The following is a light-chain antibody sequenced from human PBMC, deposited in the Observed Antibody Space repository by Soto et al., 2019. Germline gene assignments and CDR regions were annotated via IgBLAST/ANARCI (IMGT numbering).Light chain of an antibody. CDR2: GAS. V-gene: IGKV3-20*01. J-gene: IGKJ1*01. Sequence: IVFAPSPGTLSLSPVERASLSLPSSQQVSSNYLAWYQQKPGQAPRLLIYGASSMATDIPCRFSGSRSGTDFTLTITRLEPEDFAVYYCQQFDSSPWSFGQGTKVDNK. CDR1: QQVSSNY. CDR3: QQFDSSPWS.